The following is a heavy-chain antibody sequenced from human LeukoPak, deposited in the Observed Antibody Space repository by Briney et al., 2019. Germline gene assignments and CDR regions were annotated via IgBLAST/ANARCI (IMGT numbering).Heavy chain of an antibody. V-gene: IGHV3-21*01. CDR3: ARDPYSGNYGNDYYYYMDV. Sequence: GGTLRLSCAASGFTFSSYNMNWVRQAPGKAMEWVSSITSSATYIFYADSVKGRFTISRDNAKNSLYLQMDSLGPEDTAVYYCARDPYSGNYGNDYYYYMDVWGKGTTVTISS. CDR1: GFTFSSYN. D-gene: IGHD1-26*01. J-gene: IGHJ6*03. CDR2: ITSSATYI.